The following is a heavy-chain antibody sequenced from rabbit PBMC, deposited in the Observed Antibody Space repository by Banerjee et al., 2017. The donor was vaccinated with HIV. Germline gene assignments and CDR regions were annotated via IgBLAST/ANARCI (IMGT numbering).Heavy chain of an antibody. CDR3: ARDLAGDDYTSFNL. D-gene: IGHD2-1*01. J-gene: IGHJ4*01. CDR1: GFSFSSNYY. Sequence: QEQLEESGGDLVKPEGSLTLTCTASGFSFSSNYYMCWVRQAPGKGLEWVACIYGGVSDNIYYATWAKGRFTISRTSSTTVTLQMTSLTAADTATYFCARDLAGDDYTSFNLWGPGTLVTVS. V-gene: IGHV1S45*01. CDR2: IYGGVSDNI.